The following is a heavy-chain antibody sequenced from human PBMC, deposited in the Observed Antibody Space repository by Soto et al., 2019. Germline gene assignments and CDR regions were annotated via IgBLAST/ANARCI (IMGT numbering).Heavy chain of an antibody. V-gene: IGHV4-31*03. Sequence: PSETLSLTCTVSGGSISSGGYYWSWIRQHPGKGLEWIGYIYYSGSTYYNPSLKSRVTISVDTSKNQFSLKLSSVTAADTAVYYCARELDCSGGSCLGSDYWGQGTLVTAPQ. CDR1: GGSISSGGYY. CDR2: IYYSGST. J-gene: IGHJ4*02. D-gene: IGHD2-15*01. CDR3: ARELDCSGGSCLGSDY.